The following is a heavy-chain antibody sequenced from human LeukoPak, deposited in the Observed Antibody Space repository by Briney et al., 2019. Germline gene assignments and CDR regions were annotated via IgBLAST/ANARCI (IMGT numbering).Heavy chain of an antibody. CDR1: GGSINSYY. CDR2: MYYSGGT. Sequence: SETLSLTCTVSGGSINSYYWSWIRQPPGKGLEWIGHMYYSGGTNYNPSLMSRVTISVDTSKNQFSLKLSSVTAADTAVYYCARRYYYGSGSYYMEGWFDPWGQGTLVTVSS. J-gene: IGHJ5*02. V-gene: IGHV4-59*08. CDR3: ARRYYYGSGSYYMEGWFDP. D-gene: IGHD3-10*01.